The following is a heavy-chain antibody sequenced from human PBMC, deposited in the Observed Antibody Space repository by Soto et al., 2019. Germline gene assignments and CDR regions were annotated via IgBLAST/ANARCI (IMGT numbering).Heavy chain of an antibody. V-gene: IGHV3-53*01. CDR2: IYSGGST. CDR3: ARLNYYDSSGFDAFDI. J-gene: IGHJ3*02. CDR1: GFTVSSNY. Sequence: LRLSCAASGFTVSSNYMSWVRQAPGKGLEWVSVIYSGGSTYYAASVKGRFTISRDNSKNTLYLQMNSLRAEDTAVYYCARLNYYDSSGFDAFDIWGQGTMVTVSS. D-gene: IGHD3-22*01.